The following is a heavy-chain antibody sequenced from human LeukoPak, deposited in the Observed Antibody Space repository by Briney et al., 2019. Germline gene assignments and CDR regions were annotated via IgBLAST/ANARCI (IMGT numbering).Heavy chain of an antibody. J-gene: IGHJ4*02. Sequence: ASVKVSCKASGYTFTNNFMHWVRQAPGQGLEWMGIINPSGDNTWYAQKFQGRVTMTRDMATSTDYMEVSSLRSDDTAVYYCARELLLDYWGQGTLVTVSS. CDR1: GYTFTNNF. V-gene: IGHV1-46*01. D-gene: IGHD1-26*01. CDR3: ARELLLDY. CDR2: INPSGDNT.